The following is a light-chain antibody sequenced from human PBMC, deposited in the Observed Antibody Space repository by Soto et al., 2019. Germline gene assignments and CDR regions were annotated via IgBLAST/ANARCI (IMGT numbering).Light chain of an antibody. CDR2: LNSDGSH. Sequence: QLVLTQSPSASASLGASVKLTCTLSRGHSSYAIAWHQQQPEKGPRYLMKLNSDGSHSKGDGIPDRFSGSSSGAERYLTISSLQSEDESDYYCQTWVTGIYVFGTGTKLTVL. V-gene: IGLV4-69*01. CDR1: RGHSSYA. CDR3: QTWVTGIYV. J-gene: IGLJ1*01.